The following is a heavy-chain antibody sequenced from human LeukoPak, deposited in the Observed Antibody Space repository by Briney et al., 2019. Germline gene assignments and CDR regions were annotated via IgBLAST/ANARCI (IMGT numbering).Heavy chain of an antibody. CDR1: GFTFSSYG. J-gene: IGHJ3*02. CDR3: AKDYYDFWSGYYLDAFDI. Sequence: GGSLRLSCAASGFTFSSYGMHWVRQAPGKGLEWVAFIRYDGSNKYYADSVKGRFTISRDNSKNTLYLQMNSLRAEDTAVYYCAKDYYDFWSGYYLDAFDIWGQGIMVTASS. V-gene: IGHV3-30*02. CDR2: IRYDGSNK. D-gene: IGHD3-3*01.